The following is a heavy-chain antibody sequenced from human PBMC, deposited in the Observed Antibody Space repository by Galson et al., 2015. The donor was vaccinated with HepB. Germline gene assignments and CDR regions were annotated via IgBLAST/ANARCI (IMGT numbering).Heavy chain of an antibody. CDR3: ARGLLSSGY. CDR1: GYTFTSYA. CDR2: INAGNGNT. Sequence: SVKVSCKASGYTFTSYAMHWVRQAPGQRLEWMGWINAGNGNTKYLQKFQGRVTITRDTSASTAYMELSSLRSEDTAVYYCARGLLSSGYWGQGTLVTVSS. J-gene: IGHJ4*02. D-gene: IGHD3-10*01. V-gene: IGHV1-3*01.